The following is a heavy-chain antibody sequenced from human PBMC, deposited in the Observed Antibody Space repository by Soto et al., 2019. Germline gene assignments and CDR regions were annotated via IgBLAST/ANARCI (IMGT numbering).Heavy chain of an antibody. CDR3: ARVPFSPSGIEY. J-gene: IGHJ1*01. D-gene: IGHD1-20*01. CDR1: GFSFTSYD. CDR2: MNPNSGNT. Sequence: ASVKVSCKTSGFSFTSYDVTWVRQATGQGLEWMGWMNPNSGNTGFAQKFLGRVTLTRDMSITTAYMELSSLRSEDTAVYYCARVPFSPSGIEYWGEGSLVTV. V-gene: IGHV1-8*01.